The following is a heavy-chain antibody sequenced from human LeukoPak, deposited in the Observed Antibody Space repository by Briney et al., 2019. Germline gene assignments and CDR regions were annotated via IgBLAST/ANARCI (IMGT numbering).Heavy chain of an antibody. D-gene: IGHD3-22*01. CDR1: GYTFTSYY. Sequence: ASVKVSCKASGYTFTSYYMHWVRQAPGQGLEWMGIINPSGGSTSYAQKFQGRVTMTRDMSTSTVYMELSSLRSEDTAVYYCASHSGYYDKLYYYYMDVWGKGTTVTISS. CDR2: INPSGGST. J-gene: IGHJ6*03. V-gene: IGHV1-46*01. CDR3: ASHSGYYDKLYYYYMDV.